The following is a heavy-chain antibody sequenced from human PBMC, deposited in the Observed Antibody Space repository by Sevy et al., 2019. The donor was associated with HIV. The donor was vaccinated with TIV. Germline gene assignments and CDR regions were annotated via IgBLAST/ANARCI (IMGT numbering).Heavy chain of an antibody. Sequence: GGSLRLSCAASGFTFNTHAMNWVRQAPGKGLEWVSVISGTGSSTYYADSVKGRFTISRDNSKNTLYLQMNSLRAEDTAVYYCARDRVYCSSTSCYNYYYYGMDVWGQGTTVTVSS. CDR1: GFTFNTHA. J-gene: IGHJ6*02. D-gene: IGHD2-2*02. CDR2: ISGTGSST. V-gene: IGHV3-23*01. CDR3: ARDRVYCSSTSCYNYYYYGMDV.